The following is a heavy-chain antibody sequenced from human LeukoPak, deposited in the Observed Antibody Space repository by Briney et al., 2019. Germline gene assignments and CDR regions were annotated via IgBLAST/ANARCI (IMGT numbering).Heavy chain of an antibody. CDR2: INPSGGST. D-gene: IGHD6-19*01. CDR1: GYTFTSYY. Sequence: ASVKVSCKASGYTFTSYYMHWVRQAPGQGLEWMGIINPSGGSTSYAQKFQGRVTMTRGTSTSTVYMELSSLRSEDTAVYYCARAARPLYSSGWSRGSYYFDYWGQGTLVTVSS. V-gene: IGHV1-46*01. J-gene: IGHJ4*02. CDR3: ARAARPLYSSGWSRGSYYFDY.